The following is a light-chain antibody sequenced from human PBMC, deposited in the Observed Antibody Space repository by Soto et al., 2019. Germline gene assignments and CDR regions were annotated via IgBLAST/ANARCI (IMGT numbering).Light chain of an antibody. CDR2: DVS. Sequence: IWLSQYPATLSLSPGKRATLSCRASQNIRKYLIWYQQKTGQAPRLLIYDVSNRAAGIPARLSGSEYGTDFTITISSLETEDFAVYYCQQRSNSTRTFGHGTKVDIK. V-gene: IGKV3-11*01. CDR1: QNIRKY. CDR3: QQRSNSTRT. J-gene: IGKJ1*01.